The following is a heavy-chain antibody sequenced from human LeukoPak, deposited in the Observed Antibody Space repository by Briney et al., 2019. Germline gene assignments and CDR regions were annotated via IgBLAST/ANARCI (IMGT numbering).Heavy chain of an antibody. CDR1: GGSISSGGYY. J-gene: IGHJ4*02. D-gene: IGHD5-18*01. CDR2: IYHSGST. Sequence: SETLSLTCTVSGGSISSGGYYWSWIRQPPGKGLEWIGYIYHSGSTYYNPSLKSRVTISVDRSKNQFSLKLSSVTAADTAVYYCARVGYSYPFDYWGQGTLVTVSS. V-gene: IGHV4-30-2*01. CDR3: ARVGYSYPFDY.